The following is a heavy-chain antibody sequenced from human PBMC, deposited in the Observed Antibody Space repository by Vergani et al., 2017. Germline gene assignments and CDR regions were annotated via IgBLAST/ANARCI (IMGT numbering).Heavy chain of an antibody. CDR2: IRYDGSNT. V-gene: IGHV3-30*02. CDR1: GFTFSNYG. CDR3: ARDTVTSSRYFDY. D-gene: IGHD2-21*02. Sequence: QVQLVESGGGVVQPGGSLRLSCGASGFTFSNYGMHWVRQAPGKGLEWVTFIRYDGSNTYYADSVKGRFTISRDNSKNTLFLQMNSLRPEDTAVYYCARDTVTSSRYFDYWGQGTLVTVSS. J-gene: IGHJ4*02.